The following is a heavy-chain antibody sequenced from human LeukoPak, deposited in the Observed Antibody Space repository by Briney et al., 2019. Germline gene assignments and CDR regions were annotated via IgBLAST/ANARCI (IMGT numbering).Heavy chain of an antibody. CDR1: GYTLTELS. Sequence: GASVKVSCKVSGYTLTELSMHWLRQAPGKGLEWMGGFDPEDGETIYAQKFQGRVTMTEDTSTDTAYMELSSLRSEDTAVYYCATGPPYSSNWYRQTENNWFDPWGQGTLVTVSS. CDR2: FDPEDGET. V-gene: IGHV1-24*01. D-gene: IGHD6-13*01. J-gene: IGHJ5*02. CDR3: ATGPPYSSNWYRQTENNWFDP.